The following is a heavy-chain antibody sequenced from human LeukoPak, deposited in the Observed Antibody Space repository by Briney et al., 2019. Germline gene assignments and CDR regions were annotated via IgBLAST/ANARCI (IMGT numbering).Heavy chain of an antibody. J-gene: IGHJ4*02. V-gene: IGHV1-2*02. CDR3: ARDLSATWIQLWLQSYFDY. Sequence: GASVKVSCKASGYTFTGYYMHWVRQAPGQGLEWMGWINPNSGGTNYAQKFQGRVTMTRDTSISTAYMELSRLRSDDTAVYYCARDLSATWIQLWLQSYFDYWGQGTLVTVSS. D-gene: IGHD5-18*01. CDR1: GYTFTGYY. CDR2: INPNSGGT.